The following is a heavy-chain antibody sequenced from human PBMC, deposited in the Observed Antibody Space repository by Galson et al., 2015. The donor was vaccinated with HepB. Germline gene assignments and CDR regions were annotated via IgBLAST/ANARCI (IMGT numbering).Heavy chain of an antibody. D-gene: IGHD3-10*01. CDR3: AKDSSGEDTFWFDP. Sequence: SLRLSCAASGFTFSSYAMSWVRQAPGKGLEWVSAIGGSGGSTYYADSAKGRSTISRDNSKNTLYLQMNSLRAEDTAVYYCAKDSSGEDTFWFDPWGQGTLVTVSS. CDR1: GFTFSSYA. V-gene: IGHV3-23*01. CDR2: IGGSGGST. J-gene: IGHJ5*02.